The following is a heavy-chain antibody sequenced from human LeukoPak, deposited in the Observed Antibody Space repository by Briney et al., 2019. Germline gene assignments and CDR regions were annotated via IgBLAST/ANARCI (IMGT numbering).Heavy chain of an antibody. V-gene: IGHV3-33*01. Sequence: GRSLRLSCAASGFTFSSYGMHWVRQAPGKGLEWVAVIWYDGSNKYYADSVKGRFTISRDNSKNTLYLQMNSLRAEDTAVYYCARFYGGSHYYYYGMDVWCQGTTVTVSS. CDR1: GFTFSSYG. CDR2: IWYDGSNK. D-gene: IGHD4-23*01. J-gene: IGHJ6*02. CDR3: ARFYGGSHYYYYGMDV.